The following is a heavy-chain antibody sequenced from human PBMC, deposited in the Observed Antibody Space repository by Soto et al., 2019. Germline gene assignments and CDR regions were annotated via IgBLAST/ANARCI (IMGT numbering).Heavy chain of an antibody. V-gene: IGHV3-23*01. CDR2: ISGSGGST. CDR1: GFTFSSYA. D-gene: IGHD3-16*01. CDR3: AKPFEVMADPNWYYGNAFDI. J-gene: IGHJ3*02. Sequence: PGGSLRLSCAASGFTFSSYAMSWVRQAPGKGLEWVSAISGSGGSTYYADSVKGRFTISRDNSKNTLYLQMNSLRAEDTAVYYCAKPFEVMADPNWYYGNAFDIWGQGTMVTVSS.